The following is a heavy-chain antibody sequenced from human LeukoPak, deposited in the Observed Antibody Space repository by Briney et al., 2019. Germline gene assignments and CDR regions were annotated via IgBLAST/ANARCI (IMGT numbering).Heavy chain of an antibody. Sequence: GASVKVSSKASGGTFSRYAFSWVRQAPGQGLEWMGRIIPTLGIANYAQTFQDRVTITADKSTSTAYMELSSLRFEDTAVYYCAREGLDGTTQIYYYGMDVWGQGTTVTVSS. CDR2: IIPTLGIA. CDR3: AREGLDGTTQIYYYGMDV. D-gene: IGHD1-7*01. V-gene: IGHV1-69*04. J-gene: IGHJ6*02. CDR1: GGTFSRYA.